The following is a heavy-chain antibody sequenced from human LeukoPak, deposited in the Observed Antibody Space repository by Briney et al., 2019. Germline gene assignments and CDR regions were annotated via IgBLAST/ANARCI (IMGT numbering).Heavy chain of an antibody. Sequence: GGSLRLSCVASGFTFRSYSMNWVRQAPGKGLEWVSFISGMSSTIYYADSVKGRFTISRDNAKNSVYLQMNSLRDEDTAVYYCARDSSDAYNPEPGYWGQGTLVTVSS. V-gene: IGHV3-48*02. CDR2: ISGMSSTI. CDR1: GFTFRSYS. J-gene: IGHJ4*02. D-gene: IGHD5-24*01. CDR3: ARDSSDAYNPEPGY.